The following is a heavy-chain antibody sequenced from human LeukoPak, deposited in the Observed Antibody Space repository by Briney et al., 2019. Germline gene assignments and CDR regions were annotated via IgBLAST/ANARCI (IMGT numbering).Heavy chain of an antibody. Sequence: GASVKVSCKASGYTFTSYDINWVRQATGQWLEWMGWMNPNSGNTGYAQKFQGRVTMTRNTSISTAYMELSSLRSEDTAVYYCARAPWGVTGYYTSPYYFDYWGQGTLVTVSS. CDR1: GYTFTSYD. V-gene: IGHV1-8*01. CDR3: ARAPWGVTGYYTSPYYFDY. D-gene: IGHD3/OR15-3a*01. J-gene: IGHJ4*02. CDR2: MNPNSGNT.